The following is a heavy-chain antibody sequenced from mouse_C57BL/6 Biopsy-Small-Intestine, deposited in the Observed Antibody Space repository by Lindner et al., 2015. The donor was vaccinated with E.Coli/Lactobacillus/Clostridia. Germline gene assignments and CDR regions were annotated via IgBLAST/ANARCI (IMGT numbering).Heavy chain of an antibody. CDR1: GFNIKDSL. CDR3: TRRPFAY. CDR2: IDPEDGET. D-gene: IGHD2-12*01. J-gene: IGHJ3*01. V-gene: IGHV14-1*01. Sequence: VQLQESGPELVRPGASVKLSCTASGFNIKDSLMHWMKQRPEQGLEWIGWIDPEDGETKYAPRFQDKATMTADASSNTAYLHLNNLTSEDTAIYYCTRRPFAYWGQGTLVTVSA.